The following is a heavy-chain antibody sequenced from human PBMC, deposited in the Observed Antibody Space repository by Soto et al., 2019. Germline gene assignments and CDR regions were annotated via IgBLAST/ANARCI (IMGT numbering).Heavy chain of an antibody. Sequence: SETLSLTCTVSGVSITGGDYYWSWIRQAPGKGLEWIGNIFYNGATSYNPPLESRVTISLDRSKNQFSLKLDSVTAADTAVYYCARDRGVTNSWSPGDSYHYGLDVWGQGTTVTVSS. CDR1: GVSITGGDYY. CDR3: ARDRGVTNSWSPGDSYHYGLDV. V-gene: IGHV4-30-4*01. J-gene: IGHJ6*02. D-gene: IGHD6-13*01. CDR2: IFYNGAT.